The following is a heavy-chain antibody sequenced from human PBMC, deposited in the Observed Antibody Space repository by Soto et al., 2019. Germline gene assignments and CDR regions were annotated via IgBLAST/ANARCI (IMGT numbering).Heavy chain of an antibody. CDR2: IQYSGET. J-gene: IGHJ3*01. Sequence: PSGAVSLTCIVSGGFVGGGAYYWSWIRPPPGSALEGIEYIQYSGETNYNPSHKNRVTISVDRSRNRFSLKLTSVTAADTAFYYCARHDYADRTFDLWGQGTKVTVS. CDR3: ARHDYADRTFDL. CDR1: GGFVGGGAYY. V-gene: IGHV4-61*08. D-gene: IGHD5-12*01.